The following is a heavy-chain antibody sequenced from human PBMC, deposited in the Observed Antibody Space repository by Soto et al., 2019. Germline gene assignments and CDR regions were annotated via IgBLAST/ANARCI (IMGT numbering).Heavy chain of an antibody. V-gene: IGHV4-30-4*01. CDR2: IYHTVIT. D-gene: IGHD2-2*01. CDR3: ARYRPRFDP. J-gene: IGHJ5*02. CDR1: GGSISNNDYY. Sequence: QVQLQESGPGLVKPSHTLSLTCTVSGGSISNNDYYWSWIRQPPGRGLEWIGYIYHTVITYYNPSLKTRVSISVDTSKNQFSLKLSSVTAADTAVYYCARYRPRFDPWGQGTLVTVSS.